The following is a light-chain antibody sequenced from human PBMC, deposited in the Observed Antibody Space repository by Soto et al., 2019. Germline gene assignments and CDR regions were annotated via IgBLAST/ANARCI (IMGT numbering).Light chain of an antibody. V-gene: IGLV4-69*01. CDR3: QTWGTGIQV. J-gene: IGLJ2*01. CDR1: SGHSSYA. CDR2: LNSDGSH. Sequence: QLVLTQSPSASASLGASVKLTCTLSSGHSSYAIAWHQQQPEKGPRYLMKLNSDGSHSKGDGIPDRFSGSSSGAERYLTTSNLQSEDEADYYCQTWGTGIQVFGGGTKLTVL.